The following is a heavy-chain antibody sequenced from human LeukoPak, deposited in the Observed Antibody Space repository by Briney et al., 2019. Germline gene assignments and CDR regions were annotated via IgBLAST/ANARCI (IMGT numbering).Heavy chain of an antibody. V-gene: IGHV3-23*01. J-gene: IGHJ4*02. CDR3: AKDRSFWSGYPDDY. CDR2: ISGSGGST. Sequence: GGSLRLSCAASGFTFSDTWMHWVRQAPGKGLEWVSAISGSGGSTYYADSVKGRFTISRDNSKNTLYLQMNSLRAEDTAVYYCAKDRSFWSGYPDDYWGQGTLVTVSS. D-gene: IGHD3-3*01. CDR1: GFTFSDTW.